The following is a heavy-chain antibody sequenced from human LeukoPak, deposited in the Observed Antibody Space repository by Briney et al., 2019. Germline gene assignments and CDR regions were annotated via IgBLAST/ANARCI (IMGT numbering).Heavy chain of an antibody. J-gene: IGHJ4*02. D-gene: IGHD6-13*01. CDR2: ISYDGKNK. CDR1: GFTFSRYG. Sequence: HPGGSLRLSCAASGFTFSRYGMPWVRQAPGKGLEWVAVISYDGKNKYYADSVKGRFTISRDNSKNTLYLQMSSLRAEDTAIYYCASHWAQQVVSDYWGQGTLVIVSS. V-gene: IGHV3-30*03. CDR3: ASHWAQQVVSDY.